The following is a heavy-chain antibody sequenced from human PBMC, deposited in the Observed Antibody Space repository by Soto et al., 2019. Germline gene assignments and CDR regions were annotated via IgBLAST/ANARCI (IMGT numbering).Heavy chain of an antibody. CDR3: ARDIVVVPAALGYGMDV. Sequence: GASVKVSCKASGGTFSSYAISWVRQALGQGLEWMGGIIPIFGTTNYAQKFQGRVTITADESTSTAYMELSSLRSEDTAVYYCARDIVVVPAALGYGMDVWGQGTTVTVSS. J-gene: IGHJ6*02. CDR1: GGTFSSYA. V-gene: IGHV1-69*13. CDR2: IIPIFGTT. D-gene: IGHD2-2*01.